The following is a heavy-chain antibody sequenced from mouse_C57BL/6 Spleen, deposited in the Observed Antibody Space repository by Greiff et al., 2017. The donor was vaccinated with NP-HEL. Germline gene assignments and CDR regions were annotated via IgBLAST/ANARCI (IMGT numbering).Heavy chain of an antibody. J-gene: IGHJ1*03. CDR2: IDPSDSYT. Sequence: VQLQQPGAELVKPGASVKLSCKASGYTFTSYWMQWVKQRPGQGLEWIGEIDPSDSYTNYNQKFKGKATLTVDTSSSTAYMQLSSLTSEDSAVYYCARREGRYFDVWGTGTTVTVSS. V-gene: IGHV1-50*01. CDR1: GYTFTSYW. CDR3: ARREGRYFDV.